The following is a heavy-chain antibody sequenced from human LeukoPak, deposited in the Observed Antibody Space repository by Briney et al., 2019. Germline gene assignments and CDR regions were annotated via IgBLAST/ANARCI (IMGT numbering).Heavy chain of an antibody. D-gene: IGHD3-3*01. CDR3: AKGLSASGRFNAFDI. CDR1: QFTFNNYA. J-gene: IGHJ3*02. V-gene: IGHV3-23*01. CDR2: VSGSGGST. Sequence: GGPLRLSCVASQFTFNNYAMNWVRQTPGKGLEWVAAVSGSGGSTYHADSVRGRFTISRDNSKNTLYLQMSSLRLEDTAVYHCAKGLSASGRFNAFDIWGQGTMVTVSS.